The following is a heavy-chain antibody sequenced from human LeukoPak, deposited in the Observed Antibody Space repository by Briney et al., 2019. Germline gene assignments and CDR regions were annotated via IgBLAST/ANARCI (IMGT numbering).Heavy chain of an antibody. CDR3: ARDIRSGDYRRYYGMDV. Sequence: PSETLSLTCTVSGVSISSYYWSWIRQPAGKGLEWIGRIYTSGSTNYNPSLKSRVTMSVDTSKNQFSLKLSSVTAADTAVYYCARDIRSGDYRRYYGMDVWGQGTTVTVSS. J-gene: IGHJ6*02. V-gene: IGHV4-4*07. CDR1: GVSISSYY. CDR2: IYTSGST. D-gene: IGHD4-17*01.